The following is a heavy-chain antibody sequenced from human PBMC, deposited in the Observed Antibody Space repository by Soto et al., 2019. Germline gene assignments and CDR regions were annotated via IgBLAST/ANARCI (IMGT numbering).Heavy chain of an antibody. CDR1: GFPFRTYS. CDR2: ISANSKYI. D-gene: IGHD2-2*01. V-gene: IGHV3-21*01. Sequence: GGALRLFCAASGFPFRTYSMNWVRQAPGKGLEWVSSISANSKYIYYADSMKGRFTVSRDNAKDSLYLQIDSLRAEDTAVYYCARDIAPSTLPARWFDPWGQGTLVTVSS. CDR3: ARDIAPSTLPARWFDP. J-gene: IGHJ5*02.